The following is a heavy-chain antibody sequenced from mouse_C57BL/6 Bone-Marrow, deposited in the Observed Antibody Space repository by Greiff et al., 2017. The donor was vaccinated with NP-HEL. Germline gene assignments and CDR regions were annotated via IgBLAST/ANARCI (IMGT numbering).Heavy chain of an antibody. D-gene: IGHD3-2*02. Sequence: VQLKQSGPELVKPGASVKISCKASGYAFSSSWMNWVKQRPGKGLEWIGRIYPGDGDTNYNGKFKGKATLTADKSSSTAYMQLSSLTSDDSAVYFCARRPSSGYVGYFDYWGQGTTLTVSS. J-gene: IGHJ2*01. CDR1: GYAFSSSW. CDR2: IYPGDGDT. V-gene: IGHV1-82*01. CDR3: ARRPSSGYVGYFDY.